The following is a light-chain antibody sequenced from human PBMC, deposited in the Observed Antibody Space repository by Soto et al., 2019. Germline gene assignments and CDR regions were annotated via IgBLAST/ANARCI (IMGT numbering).Light chain of an antibody. V-gene: IGLV2-8*01. J-gene: IGLJ1*01. CDR1: SSDVGGYKY. CDR3: SSYAGINNLGV. Sequence: QSALTQPPSASGSPGQSVTISCTGTSSDVGGYKYVSWYQQHPGKAPKLMIFEVNKRPSGVPDRFSGSKSGNTASLTVSGLQAEDEADYYCSSYAGINNLGVFGTGTKLPAL. CDR2: EVN.